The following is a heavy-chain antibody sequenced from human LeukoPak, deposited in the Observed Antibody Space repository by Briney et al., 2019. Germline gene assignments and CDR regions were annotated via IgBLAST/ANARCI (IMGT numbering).Heavy chain of an antibody. Sequence: PSETLSLTCTVSGGSISSSSYYWGWIRQPPGKGLEWIGSIYYSGSTYYNPSLKSRVTISVDTSKNQFSLKLSSVTAANTAVYYCAREDSSGYYLPGIGMDVWGQGTTVTVSS. CDR3: AREDSSGYYLPGIGMDV. CDR2: IYYSGST. V-gene: IGHV4-39*07. J-gene: IGHJ6*02. CDR1: GGSISSSSYY. D-gene: IGHD3-22*01.